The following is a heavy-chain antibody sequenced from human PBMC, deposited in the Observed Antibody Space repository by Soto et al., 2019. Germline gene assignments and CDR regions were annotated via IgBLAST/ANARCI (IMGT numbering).Heavy chain of an antibody. CDR3: MSRHSCTPFDY. D-gene: IGHD2-2*01. V-gene: IGHV3-7*01. CDR2: IKKDGSET. CDR1: GFTFSNYW. Sequence: WGSLCLTCAVSGFTFSNYWLCWVRRAPGRGLEWVGSIKKDGSETHYADHAESRFTISRDNAKNPLYLQMNSLRAEDTAVYYCMSRHSCTPFDYWGQGTQVTVSS. J-gene: IGHJ4*02.